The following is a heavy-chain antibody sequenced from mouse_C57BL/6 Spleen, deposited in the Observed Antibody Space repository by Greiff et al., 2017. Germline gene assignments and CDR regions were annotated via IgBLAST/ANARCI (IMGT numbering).Heavy chain of an antibody. J-gene: IGHJ4*01. CDR3: ARPDYDGSSPYAMDY. V-gene: IGHV1-61*01. CDR1: GYTFTSYW. Sequence: VQLQQPGAELVRPGSSVKLSCKASGYTFTSYWMDWVKQRPGQGLEWIGNIYPSDSETHYNQKFKDKATLTVDKSSSTAYMPLRSLTSEDSAVFYCARPDYDGSSPYAMDYWGQGTSVTVSS. CDR2: IYPSDSET. D-gene: IGHD1-1*01.